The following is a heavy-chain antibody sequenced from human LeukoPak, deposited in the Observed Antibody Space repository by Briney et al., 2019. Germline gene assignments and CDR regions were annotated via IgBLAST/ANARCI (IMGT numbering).Heavy chain of an antibody. V-gene: IGHV2-70*11. J-gene: IGHJ4*02. CDR1: RFSLSTRGMC. Sequence: RVSGPTLVNPTQTLTLTCTFSRFSLSTRGMCVSWIRQPPGKGLEWLARIDWEDDKYYSTSLKTRLTISKDTSKNQVVLTMTNMDPVDTATYYCARITLTDSSGYYYYWGQGTLVTVSS. CDR3: ARITLTDSSGYYYY. D-gene: IGHD3-22*01. CDR2: IDWEDDK.